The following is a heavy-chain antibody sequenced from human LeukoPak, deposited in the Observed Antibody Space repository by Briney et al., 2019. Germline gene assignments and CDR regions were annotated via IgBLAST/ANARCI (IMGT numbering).Heavy chain of an antibody. Sequence: GGSLRLSCAASGXTVSNNYMSWVRQAAGKGREWVSVIYSGGNTYYADSVKGRFIISRDNSKNTVYLQMNSLRAEDTAVYYCARDLGYGDYNLWGRGTLVTVSS. CDR3: ARDLGYGDYNL. CDR2: IYSGGNT. J-gene: IGHJ2*01. V-gene: IGHV3-53*01. CDR1: GXTVSNNY. D-gene: IGHD4-17*01.